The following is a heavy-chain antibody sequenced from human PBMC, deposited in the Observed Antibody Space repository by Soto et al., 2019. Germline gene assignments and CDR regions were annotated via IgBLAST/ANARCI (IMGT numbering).Heavy chain of an antibody. CDR3: AMRGYQLLSRFQNWFDP. J-gene: IGHJ5*02. Sequence: SETLSLTCAVSGGSISSSNWWSWVRQPPGKGLEWIGEIYHSGSTNYNPSLKSRVTISVDKSKNQFSLKLSSVTAADTAVYYCAMRGYQLLSRFQNWFDPWGQGTLVTVSS. CDR2: IYHSGST. CDR1: GGSISSSNW. V-gene: IGHV4-4*02. D-gene: IGHD2-2*01.